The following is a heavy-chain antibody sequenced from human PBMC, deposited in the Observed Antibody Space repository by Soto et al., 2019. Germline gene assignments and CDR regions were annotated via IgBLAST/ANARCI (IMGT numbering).Heavy chain of an antibody. V-gene: IGHV3-23*01. D-gene: IGHD6-19*01. Sequence: GESLKSSCAACGFTFSNYAINWVRQAPGKGLEWVSGMSGSGDSTYYADSVKGRFTISRDNSKNTVYLQMNSLRAEDTAVYYCAKDPPGAGPNFDYWGQGTLVTVSS. CDR1: GFTFSNYA. CDR2: MSGSGDST. CDR3: AKDPPGAGPNFDY. J-gene: IGHJ4*02.